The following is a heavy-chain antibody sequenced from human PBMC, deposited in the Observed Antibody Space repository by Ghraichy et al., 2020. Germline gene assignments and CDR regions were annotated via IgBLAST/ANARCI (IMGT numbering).Heavy chain of an antibody. J-gene: IGHJ5*02. V-gene: IGHV4-39*01. CDR2: TDYSGST. Sequence: SETLSLTCSVSGGSISSNSHYWGWIRQPPGKGLEYIGSTDYSGSTYYTPSLKSRVTISVDTSKNQFSLKLNSMTAADTAVYYCARLSTGWYGVDPWGQGTLVTVSS. CDR1: GGSISSNSHY. CDR3: ARLSTGWYGVDP. D-gene: IGHD6-19*01.